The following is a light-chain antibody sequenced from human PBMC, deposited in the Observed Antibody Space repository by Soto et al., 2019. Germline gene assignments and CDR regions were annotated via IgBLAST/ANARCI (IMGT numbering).Light chain of an antibody. V-gene: IGLV2-14*01. CDR2: GVS. CDR1: SSDAGGYNY. Sequence: QPASVSGSPGQSITISCTGTSSDAGGYNYVSWYQQHPGKAPKLIIYGVSSRPSGVSNRFSGSKSGNTASLTISGLQAEDEADYYCSSYTSSSTLVVFGGGTQLTVL. CDR3: SSYTSSSTLVV. J-gene: IGLJ2*01.